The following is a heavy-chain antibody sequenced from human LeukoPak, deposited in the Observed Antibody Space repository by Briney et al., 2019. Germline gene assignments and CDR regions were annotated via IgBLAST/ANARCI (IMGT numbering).Heavy chain of an antibody. CDR3: ARHEPSSSWLTFDY. D-gene: IGHD6-13*01. V-gene: IGHV4-39*01. CDR1: GGSISSSSYY. Sequence: PSETLSLTCTVSGGSISSSSYYWGWIRQPPGKGLEWIGSIYYSGTTYYNPSLKSRVTLSVDTSKNQFSLKLSSVTAADTAVYYCARHEPSSSWLTFDYWGQETLVTVSS. J-gene: IGHJ4*02. CDR2: IYYSGTT.